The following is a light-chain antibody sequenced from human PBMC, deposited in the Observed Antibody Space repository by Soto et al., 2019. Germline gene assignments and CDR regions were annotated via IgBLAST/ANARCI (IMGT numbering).Light chain of an antibody. Sequence: EIVLTQSPGTLSLSPGERASLSCRASQSVSSSSLAWYQQKPGQPPRLLIYGASSRATGIPDRFSGSVSGTDFAINISRLEPEDFAVYFCQQYGDSRGPDRWTFGPGTKVEIK. J-gene: IGKJ1*01. CDR1: QSVSSSS. V-gene: IGKV3-20*01. CDR2: GAS. CDR3: QQYGDSRGPDRWT.